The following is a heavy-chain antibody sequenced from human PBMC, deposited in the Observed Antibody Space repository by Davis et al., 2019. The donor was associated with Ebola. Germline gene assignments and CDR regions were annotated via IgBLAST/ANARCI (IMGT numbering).Heavy chain of an antibody. CDR3: ARGYGVKGAFDI. J-gene: IGHJ3*02. CDR1: GFTFSSYA. CDR2: ISYDGSNK. V-gene: IGHV3-30-3*01. Sequence: PGGSLRLSCAASGFTFSSYAMHWVRQAPGKGLEWVAVISYDGSNKYYADSVKGRFTISRDNSKNTLYLQMNSLRAEDTAVYYCARGYGVKGAFDIWGQGTMVTVSS. D-gene: IGHD4-17*01.